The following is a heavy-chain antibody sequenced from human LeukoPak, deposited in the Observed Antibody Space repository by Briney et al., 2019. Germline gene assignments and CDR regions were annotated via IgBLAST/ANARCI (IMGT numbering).Heavy chain of an antibody. V-gene: IGHV3-21*01. D-gene: IGHD6-13*01. CDR3: ARFIAAPYYFDY. Sequence: PGGSLRLSCAASGFTFSRYNMNWVRQAPGKGLEWVAAITSSSSYIYYADSVKGRFTISRDNAKNSLYLQMNSLRAEDTAVYYCARFIAAPYYFDYWGRGTLVTVSS. CDR2: ITSSSSYI. J-gene: IGHJ4*02. CDR1: GFTFSRYN.